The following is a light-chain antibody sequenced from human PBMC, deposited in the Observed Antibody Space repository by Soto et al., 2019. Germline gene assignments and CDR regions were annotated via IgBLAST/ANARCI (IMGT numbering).Light chain of an antibody. Sequence: DIQMTQSPSSVSASVGDRVTITCRASQGINNWLAWYQEKPGKAPKLLIYAASNLQSGVPSRFSGSGSGTDFTLTISSLHPEDFATYYCQQANSFPYTFGQGTKVDIK. CDR1: QGINNW. J-gene: IGKJ2*01. CDR3: QQANSFPYT. CDR2: AAS. V-gene: IGKV1-12*01.